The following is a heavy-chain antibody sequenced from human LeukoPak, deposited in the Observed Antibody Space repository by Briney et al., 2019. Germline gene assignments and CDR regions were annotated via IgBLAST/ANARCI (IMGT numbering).Heavy chain of an antibody. V-gene: IGHV1-69*04. Sequence: SVKVSCKASGYTFTSYGISWVRQAPGQGLEWMGRIIPILGIANYAQKFQGRVTITADKSTSTAYMELSSLRSEDTAVYYCARGGSSWYPDDYWGQGTLVTVSS. CDR2: IIPILGIA. J-gene: IGHJ4*02. CDR1: GYTFTSYG. CDR3: ARGGSSWYPDDY. D-gene: IGHD6-13*01.